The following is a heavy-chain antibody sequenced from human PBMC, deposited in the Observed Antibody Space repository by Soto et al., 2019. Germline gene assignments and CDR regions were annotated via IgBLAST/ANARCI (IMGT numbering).Heavy chain of an antibody. CDR1: GFTFSSYS. CDR2: ISSSGSYI. Sequence: PGGSLRLSCAASGFTFSSYSMNWVRQAPGKGLEWVSSISSSGSYIYYADSVKGRFTISRDNAKNSLYLQMNSLRAEDTAVYYCARVRGYCSSTSCPYYYGMDVWGQGTTVTVSS. CDR3: ARVRGYCSSTSCPYYYGMDV. V-gene: IGHV3-21*01. J-gene: IGHJ6*02. D-gene: IGHD2-2*01.